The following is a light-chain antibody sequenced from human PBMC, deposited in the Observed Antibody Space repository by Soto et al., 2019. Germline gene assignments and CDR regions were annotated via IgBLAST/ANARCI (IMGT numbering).Light chain of an antibody. CDR3: QQYNSYST. Sequence: DIQMTQSPSTLSASVGDRVTMTCRASQSISSWLAWYQQKPGKAPKLQIYDASSLESGVPSRFSGSGSGTEFTLTISSLQHDDFATYYCQQYNSYSTFGQGTKVEIK. J-gene: IGKJ1*01. V-gene: IGKV1-5*01. CDR2: DAS. CDR1: QSISSW.